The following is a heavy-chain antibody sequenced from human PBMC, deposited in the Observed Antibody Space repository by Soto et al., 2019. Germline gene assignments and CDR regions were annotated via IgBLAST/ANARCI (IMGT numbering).Heavy chain of an antibody. Sequence: PSETLSLTCAVYGGSFSGYYWSWIRQPPGKGLEWIGEINHSGSTNYNPSLKSRVTISVDTSKNQFSLKLSSVTAADTAVYYCARDYCSSTSCLGWFDPWGQGTLVTVSS. CDR1: GGSFSGYY. CDR3: ARDYCSSTSCLGWFDP. J-gene: IGHJ5*02. D-gene: IGHD2-2*01. CDR2: INHSGST. V-gene: IGHV4-34*01.